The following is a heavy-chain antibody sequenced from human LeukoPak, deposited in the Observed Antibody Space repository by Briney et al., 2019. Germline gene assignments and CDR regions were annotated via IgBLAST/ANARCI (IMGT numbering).Heavy chain of an antibody. CDR2: IYYSGST. Sequence: PSETLSLTCTVSGGSISSSSYYWGWIRQPPGKGLEWIGYIYYSGSTYYNPSLKSRVTISVDTSKNQFSLKLSSVTAADTAVYYCARDRDLSGSYVGWIDYWGQGTLVTVSS. D-gene: IGHD1-26*01. CDR1: GGSISSSSYY. CDR3: ARDRDLSGSYVGWIDY. J-gene: IGHJ4*02. V-gene: IGHV4-31*03.